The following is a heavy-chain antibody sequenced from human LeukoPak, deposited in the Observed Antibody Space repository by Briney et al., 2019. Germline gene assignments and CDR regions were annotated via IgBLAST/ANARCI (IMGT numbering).Heavy chain of an antibody. J-gene: IGHJ3*02. D-gene: IGHD6-19*01. CDR2: IYYSGST. CDR3: ARQQWLVMENAFDI. V-gene: IGHV4-59*02. CDR1: GGSVSSYY. Sequence: SETLSLTCTDSGGSVSSYYWSWIRQPPGKGLEWIGYIYYSGSTDYNPSLRSRVTISVDTSKNQFSLKLSSVTAADTAVYYCARQQWLVMENAFDIWGQGTMVTVSS.